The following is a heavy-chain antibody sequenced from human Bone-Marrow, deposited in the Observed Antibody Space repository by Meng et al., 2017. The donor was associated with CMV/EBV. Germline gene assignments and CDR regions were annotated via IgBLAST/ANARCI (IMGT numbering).Heavy chain of an antibody. CDR3: ARKRWNAGSITYYQYAMEV. CDR2: ISYDGGNE. Sequence: GGSLRLSCAASEFTFSSYEMNWVRQAPGKGLEWVAVISYDGGNEYYADSVKGRFSVSRDNSKNTLYLQMSSLRAEDTAVYYCARKRWNAGSITYYQYAMEVWGQGTRVTGSS. D-gene: IGHD3-3*02. V-gene: IGHV3-30-3*01. J-gene: IGHJ6*01. CDR1: EFTFSSYE.